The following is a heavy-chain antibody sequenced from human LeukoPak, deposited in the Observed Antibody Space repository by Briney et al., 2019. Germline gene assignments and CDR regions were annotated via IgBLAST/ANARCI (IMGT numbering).Heavy chain of an antibody. CDR1: GCSLSSYF. Sequence: SETLSLTCTGSGCSLSSYFWSWIRQPPGKGLEWIAYIHYSGSTNYIPSLRSGVTTSIDMSKNPFSLKLKSVTAADTAVYYCALNWNDLSAFDIWGQGTMVTVSS. V-gene: IGHV4-59*01. CDR3: ALNWNDLSAFDI. J-gene: IGHJ3*02. D-gene: IGHD1-1*01. CDR2: IHYSGST.